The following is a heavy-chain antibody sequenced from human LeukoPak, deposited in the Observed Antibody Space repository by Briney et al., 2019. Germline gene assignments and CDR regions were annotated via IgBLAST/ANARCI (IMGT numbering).Heavy chain of an antibody. V-gene: IGHV3-11*04. D-gene: IGHD5-18*01. CDR2: IGTSGSTV. CDR1: GFTFSDYY. Sequence: PGGSLRLSCEASGFTFSDYYMTWVRQAPGKGLEWVSYIGTSGSTVDYADSVKGRFTISRDNAQNSMYLQMNSLRAEDTAVYYCARDRIPGAFSYGYGFSDMGVWGKGTTVTVSS. CDR3: ARDRIPGAFSYGYGFSDMGV. J-gene: IGHJ6*03.